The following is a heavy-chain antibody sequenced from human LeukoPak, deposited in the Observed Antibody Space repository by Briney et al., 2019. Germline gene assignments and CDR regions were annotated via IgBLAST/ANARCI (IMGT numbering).Heavy chain of an antibody. D-gene: IGHD2-15*01. CDR3: ARHGCRGRNCYPNFDY. J-gene: IGHJ4*02. Sequence: GESLKISCQSSGYSFTTYWISWVRQMPGKGLEWMGRIDPSDSYTNYSPSIQGHVTFSIDKSISTAYLQWSSLEASDTAIYYCARHGCRGRNCYPNFDYWGQGTLVTVSS. CDR2: IDPSDSYT. CDR1: GYSFTTYW. V-gene: IGHV5-10-1*01.